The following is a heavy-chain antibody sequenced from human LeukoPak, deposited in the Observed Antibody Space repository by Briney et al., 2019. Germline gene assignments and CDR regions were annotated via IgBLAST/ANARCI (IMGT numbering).Heavy chain of an antibody. D-gene: IGHD2-2*01. V-gene: IGHV3-30*02. CDR3: AKDLGVYCSTTSCYDGAFDI. CDR1: GFSFSSYG. CDR2: IRYDGSNK. Sequence: GGSLRLSCAASGFSFSSYGMHWVRQAPGKGLEWVAFIRYDGSNKYYADSVKGQFTISRDNSKNTLYLQMNSLRAEDTAVYYCAKDLGVYCSTTSCYDGAFDIWGQGTMVTVSS. J-gene: IGHJ3*02.